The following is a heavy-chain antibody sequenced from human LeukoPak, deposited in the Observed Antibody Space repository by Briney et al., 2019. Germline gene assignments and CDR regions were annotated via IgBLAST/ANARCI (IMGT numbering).Heavy chain of an antibody. Sequence: GASVKVSCKASGYTFTGYYMHWVRQAPGQGLEWMGGIIPIFGTANYAQKFQGRVTITADESTSTAYMELSSLRSEDTAVYYCERYYYGSGRAVAHKHYGMDVWGQGTTVTVSS. CDR1: GYTFTGYY. J-gene: IGHJ6*02. V-gene: IGHV1-69*13. CDR2: IIPIFGTA. CDR3: ERYYYGSGRAVAHKHYGMDV. D-gene: IGHD3-10*01.